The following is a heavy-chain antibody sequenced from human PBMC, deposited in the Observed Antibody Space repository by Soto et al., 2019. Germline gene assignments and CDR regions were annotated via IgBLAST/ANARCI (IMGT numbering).Heavy chain of an antibody. Sequence: PGGSLRLSCVGSGFTFSSHAMTWVRQAPGKGLEWVSTLGGIGAYYADSVKGRFTISRDDSKNTVYLQMNGLRAEDTAIYYCARDLTTHDYWGQGTVVTVSS. CDR1: GFTFSSHA. CDR2: LGGIGA. CDR3: ARDLTTHDY. J-gene: IGHJ4*02. V-gene: IGHV3-23*01.